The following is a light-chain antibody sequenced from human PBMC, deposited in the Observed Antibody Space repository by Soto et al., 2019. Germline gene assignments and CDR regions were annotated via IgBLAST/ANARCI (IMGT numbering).Light chain of an antibody. CDR2: DVT. J-gene: IGLJ2*01. Sequence: QSALAQPRSVSGSPGQSVTISCSGTSSDVGGYNSVSWYQQFPGKAPKLMIYDVTKRPSGVPDRFSGSKSGNTASLTISGLQAEDEADYYWCSYAASYTLVFGGGTKVTVL. CDR1: SSDVGGYNS. CDR3: CSYAASYTLV. V-gene: IGLV2-11*01.